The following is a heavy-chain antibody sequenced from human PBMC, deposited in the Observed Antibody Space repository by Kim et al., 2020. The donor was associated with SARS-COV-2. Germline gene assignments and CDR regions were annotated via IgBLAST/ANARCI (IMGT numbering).Heavy chain of an antibody. J-gene: IGHJ3*02. CDR1: GFTFTSSA. Sequence: SVKVSCKASGFTFTSSAMQWVRQARGQRLEWIGWIVVGSGNTNYAQKFQERVTITRDMSTSTAYMELSSLRSEDTAVYYCAAVCCYDSSGYFITDAFDIWGQGTMVTVSS. CDR2: IVVGSGNT. CDR3: AAVCCYDSSGYFITDAFDI. V-gene: IGHV1-58*02. D-gene: IGHD3-22*01.